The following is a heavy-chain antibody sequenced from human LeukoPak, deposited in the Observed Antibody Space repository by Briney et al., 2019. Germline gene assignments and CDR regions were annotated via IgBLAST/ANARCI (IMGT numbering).Heavy chain of an antibody. D-gene: IGHD3-10*01. CDR2: IYTSGST. CDR3: ARSMASGNWFDP. V-gene: IGHV4-4*07. CDR1: GGSISSYY. Sequence: SETLSLTCTVSGGSISSYYWSWIRQPAGKGLEWIGRIYTSGSTNYNPSLKSRVTISVDTSKNQFSLKLSAVTAADTAVYYCARSMASGNWFDPWGQGTLVTVSS. J-gene: IGHJ5*02.